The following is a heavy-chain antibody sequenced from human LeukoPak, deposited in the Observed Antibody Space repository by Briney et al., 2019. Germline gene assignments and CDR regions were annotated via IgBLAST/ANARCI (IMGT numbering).Heavy chain of an antibody. V-gene: IGHV1-46*01. D-gene: IGHD3-22*01. CDR3: ARGGNIYYYDSSGYPRPDWFDP. Sequence: ASVKVSCKTSGYTFTSNYMLWARQAPGQGLEWMGVINPSGGSTSYAQKFQGRVTMTRTTSISTAYMELSSLRSEDTAVYYCARGGNIYYYDSSGYPRPDWFDPWGQGTLVTVSS. CDR1: GYTFTSNY. J-gene: IGHJ5*02. CDR2: INPSGGST.